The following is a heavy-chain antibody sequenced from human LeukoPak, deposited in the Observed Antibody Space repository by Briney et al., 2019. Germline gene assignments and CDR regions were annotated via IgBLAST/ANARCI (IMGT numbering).Heavy chain of an antibody. CDR1: GYTLTELY. J-gene: IGHJ6*02. CDR3: ATGISHHSGSLPYYYYGMDV. Sequence: ASVTVSCKVSGYTLTELYMHWVRQAPGKGIEWMGGFYPEDGETIYAQKFQGRVTMTEDTSTDTAYMELSSLRSEDTAVYYCATGISHHSGSLPYYYYGMDVWGQGTTVTVSS. V-gene: IGHV1-24*01. CDR2: FYPEDGET. D-gene: IGHD1-26*01.